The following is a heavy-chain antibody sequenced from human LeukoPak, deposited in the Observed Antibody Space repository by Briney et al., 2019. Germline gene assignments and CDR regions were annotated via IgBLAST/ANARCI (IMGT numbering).Heavy chain of an antibody. V-gene: IGHV4-39*07. D-gene: IGHD3-22*01. CDR1: GGSISSGSYY. CDR2: IYYSGST. J-gene: IGHJ6*03. Sequence: SETLSLTCTVSGGSISSGSYYWGWIRQPPGKGLEWIGSIYYSGSTYYNPSLKSRVTISVDTSKNQFSLKLRSVTAAETAVYYCARGRQDVNMILVVMAGVSYYLDVWSKGTTVTVS. CDR3: ARGRQDVNMILVVMAGVSYYLDV.